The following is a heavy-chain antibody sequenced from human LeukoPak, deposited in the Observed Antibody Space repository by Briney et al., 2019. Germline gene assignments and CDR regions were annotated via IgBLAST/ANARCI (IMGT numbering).Heavy chain of an antibody. V-gene: IGHV3-23*01. Sequence: GGSLRLSCAASGFTFSNYAMGWVRQAPGKGLEWVSAVSHDGTMTYYADSVKGRFTISRDNSKNTLYLQMNSQRAEDTAVYYCARPGGYYGSGSYLDYWGQGTLVTVSS. CDR2: VSHDGTMT. CDR3: ARPGGYYGSGSYLDY. J-gene: IGHJ4*02. D-gene: IGHD3-10*01. CDR1: GFTFSNYA.